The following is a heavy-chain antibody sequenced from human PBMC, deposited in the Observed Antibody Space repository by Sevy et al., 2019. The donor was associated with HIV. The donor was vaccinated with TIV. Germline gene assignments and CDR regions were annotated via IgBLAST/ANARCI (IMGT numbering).Heavy chain of an antibody. CDR3: ARDQDYYDSSGYYPSDAFDI. Sequence: GGSLRLSCAASGFTVSSNYMSWVRQAPGKGLEWVSVIYSGGSTYYADSVKGRFTISRDNSKNTLYLQMNSLRVEDTAVYYCARDQDYYDSSGYYPSDAFDIWGQGTMVTVSS. V-gene: IGHV3-66*01. CDR1: GFTVSSNY. J-gene: IGHJ3*02. CDR2: IYSGGST. D-gene: IGHD3-22*01.